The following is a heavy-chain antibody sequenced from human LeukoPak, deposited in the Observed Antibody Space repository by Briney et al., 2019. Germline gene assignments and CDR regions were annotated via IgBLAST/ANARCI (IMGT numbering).Heavy chain of an antibody. CDR3: ARGRSDYTPFDY. Sequence: GGSLRLSCAASGFTFSNYAMSWVRQAPGKGLEWVSFSSAYNDITYYADSVKGRFTISRDNSKSTLYLQMTSLRAEDTALYYRARGRSDYTPFDYWGQGTLVTVSS. CDR2: SSAYNDIT. CDR1: GFTFSNYA. J-gene: IGHJ4*02. D-gene: IGHD3-3*01. V-gene: IGHV3-23*01.